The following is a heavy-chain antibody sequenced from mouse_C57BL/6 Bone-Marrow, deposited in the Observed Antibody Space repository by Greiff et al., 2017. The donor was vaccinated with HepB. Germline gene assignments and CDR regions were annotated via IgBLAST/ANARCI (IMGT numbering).Heavy chain of an antibody. D-gene: IGHD1-1*01. V-gene: IGHV1-69*01. Sequence: QVQLQQPGAELVMPGASVKLSCKASGYTFTSYWMHWVKQRPGQGLEWIGEIDPSDSYTNYNQKFKGKSTLTVDKSSSTAYMQLSSLTSEDSAVYYCASSSYVGWFAYWGQGTLVTVSA. CDR3: ASSSYVGWFAY. CDR2: IDPSDSYT. CDR1: GYTFTSYW. J-gene: IGHJ3*01.